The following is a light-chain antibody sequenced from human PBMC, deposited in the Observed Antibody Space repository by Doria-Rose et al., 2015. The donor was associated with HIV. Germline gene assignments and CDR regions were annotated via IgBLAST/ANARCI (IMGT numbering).Light chain of an antibody. CDR3: YSTDTSGDLRV. Sequence: CSGDALSRKYAYWYQQKSGQAPVLVIYEDNKRPSGIPERFSGSSSGTMATLTISGAQVEDEADYYCYSTDTSGDLRVFGPGAKVTVL. V-gene: IGLV3-10*01. CDR1: ALSRKY. CDR2: EDN. J-gene: IGLJ1*01.